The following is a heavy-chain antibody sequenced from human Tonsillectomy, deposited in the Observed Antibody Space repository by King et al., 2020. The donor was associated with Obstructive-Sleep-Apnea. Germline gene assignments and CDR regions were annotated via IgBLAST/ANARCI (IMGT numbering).Heavy chain of an antibody. J-gene: IGHJ5*02. D-gene: IGHD1-26*01. CDR2: ISGTSSTI. CDR3: AREMGSGAFNWFDP. V-gene: IGHV3-48*04. CDR1: GFSFSTYS. Sequence: QLVQSGGGLVQPGGSLRLSCAAAGFSFSTYSMNWVRQAPGKGLEWVSYISGTSSTIYYADSVKGRFTISRDNGKDSLYLQMNSLRAEDTAVYYCAREMGSGAFNWFDPWGQGTLVTVSS.